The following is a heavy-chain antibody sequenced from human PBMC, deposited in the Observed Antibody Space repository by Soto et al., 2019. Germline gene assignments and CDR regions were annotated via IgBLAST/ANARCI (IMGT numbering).Heavy chain of an antibody. J-gene: IGHJ5*02. D-gene: IGHD2-8*01. CDR2: ISAYNGNK. Sequence: GASVKVSCNASAYTFIYYGIRSVRQAPGQGLEWMGWISAYNGNKNYAQKLQGRVTMTTEKSTSTAYMELRSLRSEETAVYYCARVRSGVGWFDPWGQGTLVSVTS. CDR1: AYTFIYYG. V-gene: IGHV1-18*01. CDR3: ARVRSGVGWFDP.